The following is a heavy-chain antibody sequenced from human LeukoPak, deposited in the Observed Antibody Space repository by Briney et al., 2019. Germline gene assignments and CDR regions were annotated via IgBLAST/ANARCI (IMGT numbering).Heavy chain of an antibody. D-gene: IGHD3-10*01. J-gene: IGHJ4*02. CDR1: GFTFSSNW. V-gene: IGHV3-7*01. CDR3: ARESEWFGELLVDY. Sequence: PGGSLRLSCAASGFTFSSNWMSWVRQAPGKGLEWVANIKQDGSEKYYVDSVKGRFTISRDNSKNTLYLQMNSLRAEDTAVYYCARESEWFGELLVDYWGQGTLVTVSS. CDR2: IKQDGSEK.